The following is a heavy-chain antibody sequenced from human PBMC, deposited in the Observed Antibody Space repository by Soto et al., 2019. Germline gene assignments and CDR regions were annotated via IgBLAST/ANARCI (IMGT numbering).Heavy chain of an antibody. CDR2: IIPIFGTA. D-gene: IGHD1-26*01. Sequence: SVKVSCKASGGTFSSYAISWVRQAPGQGLEWMGGIIPIFGTANYAQKFQGRVTITADESTSTAYMELSSLRSEDTAVYYCARARYSGSSRHYFDYWGQGTLVTVSS. CDR1: GGTFSSYA. V-gene: IGHV1-69*13. J-gene: IGHJ4*02. CDR3: ARARYSGSSRHYFDY.